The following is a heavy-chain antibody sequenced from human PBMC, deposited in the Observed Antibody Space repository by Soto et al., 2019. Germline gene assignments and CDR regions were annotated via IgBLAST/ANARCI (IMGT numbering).Heavy chain of an antibody. D-gene: IGHD6-13*01. V-gene: IGHV1-69*01. J-gene: IGHJ4*02. CDR2: IIPYYNTL. CDR1: EGTFNSYA. CDR3: ASGASRWYPYCFDS. Sequence: QAQVVQSGAEVRKPGSSVKLSCKASEGTFNSYAIAWVRQAPGQGLEWMGGIIPYYNTLNYAQKFQDRVTMTTDDSTNTIYLELGSLTSDDTAVYFCASGASRWYPYCFDSWAQGTLVTVSS.